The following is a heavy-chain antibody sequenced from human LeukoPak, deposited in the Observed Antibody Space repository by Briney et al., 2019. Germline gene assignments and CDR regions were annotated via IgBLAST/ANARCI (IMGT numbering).Heavy chain of an antibody. V-gene: IGHV3-64*01. CDR3: ARGGSPYYDSSGYYYGLGY. D-gene: IGHD3-22*01. J-gene: IGHJ4*02. Sequence: PGGSLRLSCAASGFTFSSYAMHLVRQAPGKGLEYVSAISSNGGSTYYANSVKGRFTISRDNSKNTLYLQMGSLRAEDMAVYYCARGGSPYYDSSGYYYGLGYWGQGTLVTVSS. CDR1: GFTFSSYA. CDR2: ISSNGGST.